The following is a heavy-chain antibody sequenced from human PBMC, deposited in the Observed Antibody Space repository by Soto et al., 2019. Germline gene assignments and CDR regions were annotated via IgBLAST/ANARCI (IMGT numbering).Heavy chain of an antibody. CDR1: GGSISSGDYY. D-gene: IGHD3-22*01. V-gene: IGHV4-30-4*01. CDR3: ASSAPNVYYYDSSGYYLD. CDR2: IYYSGST. Sequence: SETLSLTCTVSGGSISSGDYYWSWIRQPPGKGLEWIGYIYYSGSTYYNPSLKSRVTISVDTSKNQFSLKLSSVTAADTAVYYCASSAPNVYYYDSSGYYLDWGPGTLVTVSS. J-gene: IGHJ4*02.